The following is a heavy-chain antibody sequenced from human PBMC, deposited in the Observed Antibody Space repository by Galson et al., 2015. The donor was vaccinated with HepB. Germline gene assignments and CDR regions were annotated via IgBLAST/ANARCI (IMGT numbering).Heavy chain of an antibody. CDR3: ARDPSNVLRFLEWYPAGYYFDY. D-gene: IGHD3-3*01. CDR2: ISAYNGNT. CDR1: GYTFTSYG. Sequence: SVKVSCKASGYTFTSYGISWVRQAPGQGLEWMGRISAYNGNTNYAQKLQGRVTMTTDTSTSTAYMELRSLRSDDTAVYYCARDPSNVLRFLEWYPAGYYFDYWGQGTLVTVSS. J-gene: IGHJ4*02. V-gene: IGHV1-18*01.